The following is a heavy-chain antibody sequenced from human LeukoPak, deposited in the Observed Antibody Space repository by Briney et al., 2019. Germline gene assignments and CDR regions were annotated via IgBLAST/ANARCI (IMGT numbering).Heavy chain of an antibody. V-gene: IGHV4-59*08. J-gene: IGHJ5*02. D-gene: IGHD3-10*01. CDR2: IYYSGST. Sequence: SETLSLTCTVSGGSISSDYWSWIRQPPGKGLEWIGYIYYSGSTNYNPSLKSRVTISVDTSKNQFSLKLSSVTAADTAVYYCARLGEYWFDPRGQGTLVTVSS. CDR1: GGSISSDY. CDR3: ARLGEYWFDP.